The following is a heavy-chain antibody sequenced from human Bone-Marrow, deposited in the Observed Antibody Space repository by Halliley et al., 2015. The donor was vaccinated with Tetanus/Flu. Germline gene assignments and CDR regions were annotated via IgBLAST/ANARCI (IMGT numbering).Heavy chain of an antibody. CDR2: EGKRA. D-gene: IGHD3-16*02. CDR3: TRVREEPSLETAPYFYYGMDV. V-gene: IGHV3-74*01. Sequence: EGKRASYAESVAGRFTISRDNAKNTLYLQMNNLRDDDTAVYYCTRVREEPSLETAPYFYYGMDVWGQGTTVTVSS. J-gene: IGHJ6*02.